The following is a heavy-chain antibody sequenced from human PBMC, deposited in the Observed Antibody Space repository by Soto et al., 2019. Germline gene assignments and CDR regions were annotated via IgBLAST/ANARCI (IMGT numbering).Heavy chain of an antibody. CDR1: GGSISSSNW. D-gene: IGHD3-3*01. J-gene: IGHJ6*02. CDR3: SLWSGYSYGMDV. Sequence: SETLSLTCIVSGGSISSSNWWSWVRQPPGKGLEWIGEIYHSGNTNYNPSLKSRVTISVDKSKNQFSLKLRSVTAADTAVYYCSLWSGYSYGMDVWGQGTTVTVSS. V-gene: IGHV4-4*02. CDR2: IYHSGNT.